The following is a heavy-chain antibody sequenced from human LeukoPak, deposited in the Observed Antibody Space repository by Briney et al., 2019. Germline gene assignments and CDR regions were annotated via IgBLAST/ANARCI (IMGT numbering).Heavy chain of an antibody. V-gene: IGHV1-18*01. CDR3: ARATFYYDNDAFDI. J-gene: IGHJ3*02. D-gene: IGHD3-22*01. Sequence: ASVKVSCKASGYTFTSYGISWVRQAPGQGLEWMGWISAYNGKTNYAQNLQGRVTMTTDTSTSTAYMELRSLRSDDTAVYYCARATFYYDNDAFDIWGQGTMVTVSS. CDR1: GYTFTSYG. CDR2: ISAYNGKT.